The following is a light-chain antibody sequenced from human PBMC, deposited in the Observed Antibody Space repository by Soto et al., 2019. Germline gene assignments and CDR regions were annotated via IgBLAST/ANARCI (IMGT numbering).Light chain of an antibody. CDR3: QQYTNWLLT. V-gene: IGKV3-15*01. CDR1: QSVYSN. J-gene: IGKJ4*01. Sequence: EIVMTQSPVTLSVSPGEGVTLSCRASQSVYSNLAWYQQKPGQAPRLLIYDASARAPDILARFSGSGPGTDFTLTVSRLQSEDFAVYHCQQYTNWLLTFGGGTRVEIK. CDR2: DAS.